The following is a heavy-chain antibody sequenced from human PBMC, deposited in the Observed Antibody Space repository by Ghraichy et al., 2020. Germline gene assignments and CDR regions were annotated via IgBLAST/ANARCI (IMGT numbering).Heavy chain of an antibody. D-gene: IGHD3-9*01. V-gene: IGHV1-46*01. CDR1: GYTFTSYY. J-gene: IGHJ6*02. CDR2: INPSGGST. CDR3: ARVLKYYDILTGYYTPSYYYGMDV. Sequence: ASVKVSCKASGYTFTSYYMHWVRQAPGQGLEWMGIINPSGGSTSYAQKFQGRVTMTRDTSTSTVYMELSSLRSEDTVLYYCARVLKYYDILTGYYTPSYYYGMDVWGQGTTVTVSS.